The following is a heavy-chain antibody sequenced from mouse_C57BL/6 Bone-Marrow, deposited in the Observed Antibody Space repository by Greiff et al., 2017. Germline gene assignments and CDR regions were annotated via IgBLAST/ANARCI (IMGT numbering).Heavy chain of an antibody. CDR3: AKRLRGYFDV. J-gene: IGHJ1*03. CDR1: GFSLTSYG. V-gene: IGHV2-5*01. D-gene: IGHD3-3*01. CDR2: IWRGGST. Sequence: VKLVESGPGLVQPSQRLSITCTVSGFSLTSYGVHWVRQSPGKGLEWLGVIWRGGSTDYNAAFMSRLSITKDNSKSQVFFKMNSLQADDTAIYYCAKRLRGYFDVWGTGTTVTVSS.